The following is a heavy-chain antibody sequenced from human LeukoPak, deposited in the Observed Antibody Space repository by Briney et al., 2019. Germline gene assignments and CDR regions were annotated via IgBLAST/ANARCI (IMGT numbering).Heavy chain of an antibody. CDR3: ARESPPTYYYDSSGYSGGY. CDR1: WVTTSYWF. Sequence: GGPPRTSQGASWVTTSYWFIWVVQPPAREGGGVVSIYYSECSTYYADSVKGRFSISRDNSNNTLYLQMSSLRAEDTAVYYCARESPPTYYYDSSGYSGGYWGQGTLVTVSS. CDR2: YSECST. V-gene: IGHV3-53*01. D-gene: IGHD3-22*01. J-gene: IGHJ4*02.